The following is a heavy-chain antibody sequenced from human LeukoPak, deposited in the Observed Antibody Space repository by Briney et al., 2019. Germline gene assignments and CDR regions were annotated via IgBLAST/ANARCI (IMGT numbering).Heavy chain of an antibody. V-gene: IGHV3-7*04. D-gene: IGHD4-23*01. CDR1: GFTFSNVL. J-gene: IGHJ3*02. Sequence: GGSLRLSCASAGFTFSNVLMRWVRQAPGNGREWVASIKEAGSEKYYVDSVKGRFTISRDNAKNSLYLHMNSLRAEDTAVYYCVRTDGGAFDIWGQGTMVTVSS. CDR2: IKEAGSEK. CDR3: VRTDGGAFDI.